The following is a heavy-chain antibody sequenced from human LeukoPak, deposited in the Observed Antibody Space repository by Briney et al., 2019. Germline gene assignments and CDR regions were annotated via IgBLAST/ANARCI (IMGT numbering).Heavy chain of an antibody. V-gene: IGHV3-30-3*01. J-gene: IGHJ4*02. Sequence: QPGRSLRLSCAASGFTFSSYAMHWVRQAPGKGLEWVAVISYDGSNKYYADSVKGRFTISRDNSKNTLYLQMNSLRAEDTAVYYCAKAPHNLYRYDGFDYWGQGTLVTVSS. CDR1: GFTFSSYA. D-gene: IGHD3-16*01. CDR3: AKAPHNLYRYDGFDY. CDR2: ISYDGSNK.